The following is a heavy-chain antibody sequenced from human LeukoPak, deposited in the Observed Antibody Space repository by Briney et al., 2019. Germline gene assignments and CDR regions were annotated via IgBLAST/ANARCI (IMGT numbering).Heavy chain of an antibody. CDR2: ISYDGSNK. CDR1: GFTFSSYG. CDR3: AKGDAFDI. J-gene: IGHJ3*02. Sequence: GRSLRLSCAASGFTFSSYGMHWVRQAPGKGLEWVAVISYDGSNKYYADSVKGRFTISRDNSKNTLYLQMNSLRAEDTAVYYCAKGDAFDIWGQATMVTVSS. V-gene: IGHV3-30*18.